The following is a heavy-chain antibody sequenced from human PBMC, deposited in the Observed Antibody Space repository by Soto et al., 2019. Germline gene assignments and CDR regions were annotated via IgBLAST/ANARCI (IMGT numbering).Heavy chain of an antibody. CDR1: GYTFTSYA. V-gene: IGHV1-3*01. Sequence: ASVKVSCKASGYTFTSYAMHWVRQAPGQRLEWMGWINAGNGNTKYSQKFQGRVTITRDTSANTAYMELSSLRSEDTAVYYCAREGGSSSWYSSYYGMDVWGQGTTVTVSS. J-gene: IGHJ6*02. D-gene: IGHD6-13*01. CDR2: INAGNGNT. CDR3: AREGGSSSWYSSYYGMDV.